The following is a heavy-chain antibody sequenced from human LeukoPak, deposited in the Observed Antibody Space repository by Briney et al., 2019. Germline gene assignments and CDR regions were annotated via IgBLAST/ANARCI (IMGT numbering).Heavy chain of an antibody. D-gene: IGHD6-13*01. J-gene: IGHJ2*01. CDR3: ARDGIAAAGQGYFDL. Sequence: GGSLRLSCAASGFTFSSYEMNWVRQAPGKGLEWVSYISSSGSTIYYPDSVKGRFTISRDNAKNSLYLQMNSLRAEDTAVYYCARDGIAAAGQGYFDLWGRGTLVTVSS. V-gene: IGHV3-48*03. CDR1: GFTFSSYE. CDR2: ISSSGSTI.